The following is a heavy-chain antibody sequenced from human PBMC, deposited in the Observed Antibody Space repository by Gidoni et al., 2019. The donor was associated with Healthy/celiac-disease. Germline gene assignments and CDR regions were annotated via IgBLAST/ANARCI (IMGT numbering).Heavy chain of an antibody. Sequence: QVQLQESGPGLVKPSETLSLTCTVSGDSISSYYWRWIRQPPGKGLEWIGYIYSGSTNYNPSLKSRVTISVDTSKNQFSLKLSSVTAADTAVYYCARGISGYSYGTLDYWGQGTLVTVSS. J-gene: IGHJ4*02. V-gene: IGHV4-59*01. CDR3: ARGISGYSYGTLDY. CDR2: IYSGST. D-gene: IGHD5-18*01. CDR1: GDSISSYY.